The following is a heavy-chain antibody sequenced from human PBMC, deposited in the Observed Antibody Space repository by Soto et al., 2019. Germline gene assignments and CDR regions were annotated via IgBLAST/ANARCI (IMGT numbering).Heavy chain of an antibody. J-gene: IGHJ4*02. D-gene: IGHD2-15*01. Sequence: SETLSLTCTVSGGSISSGGYYWSWIRQHPGKGLEWIGYIYYSGSTYYNPSLKSRVTISVDTSKNQFSLKLSSVTAADTAVYYCARDRGGGSRTRTIDYWGQGTLVTVSS. CDR2: IYYSGST. V-gene: IGHV4-31*03. CDR3: ARDRGGGSRTRTIDY. CDR1: GGSISSGGYY.